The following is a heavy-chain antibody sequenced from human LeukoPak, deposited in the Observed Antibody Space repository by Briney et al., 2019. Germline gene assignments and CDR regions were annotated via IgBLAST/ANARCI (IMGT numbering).Heavy chain of an antibody. Sequence: ASVKVSCKASGYTFVSYGISWVRQAPGQGLEWMGWISGYNSNTNYAQNLRGRVTMTTDTSTNTAYMELSSLRSDDTAVYYCATDRPAYCSGGSCYDYYYGMDVWGQGTTVTVSS. V-gene: IGHV1-18*01. J-gene: IGHJ6*02. CDR2: ISGYNSNT. CDR1: GYTFVSYG. D-gene: IGHD2-15*01. CDR3: ATDRPAYCSGGSCYDYYYGMDV.